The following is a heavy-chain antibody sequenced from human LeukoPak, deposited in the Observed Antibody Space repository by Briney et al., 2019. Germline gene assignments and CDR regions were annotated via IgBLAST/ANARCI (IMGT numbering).Heavy chain of an antibody. D-gene: IGHD3-10*01. CDR2: INHSGST. CDR3: ARARGAMDY. J-gene: IGHJ4*02. Sequence: SETLSLTCAVYGGSFSGYYWSWIRQPPGKGLEWIGEINHSGSTNYNPSLKSRVTISVDTSKNQFSLKLSSVTAADTAVYYCARARGAMDYWGQGTLVTVSS. V-gene: IGHV4-34*01. CDR1: GGSFSGYY.